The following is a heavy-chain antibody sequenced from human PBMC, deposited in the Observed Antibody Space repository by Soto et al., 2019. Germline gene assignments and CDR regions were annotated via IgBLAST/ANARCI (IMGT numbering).Heavy chain of an antibody. D-gene: IGHD6-13*01. V-gene: IGHV1-69*13. CDR2: IIPIFGTA. Sequence: SVKVSCKAPGGTFSSYAISWVRQAPGQGLEWMGGIIPIFGTANYAQKFQGRVTITADESTSTAYMELSSLRSEDTAVYYWAREGVAAAGYNWFDPWGQGTLVTVSS. J-gene: IGHJ5*02. CDR3: AREGVAAAGYNWFDP. CDR1: GGTFSSYA.